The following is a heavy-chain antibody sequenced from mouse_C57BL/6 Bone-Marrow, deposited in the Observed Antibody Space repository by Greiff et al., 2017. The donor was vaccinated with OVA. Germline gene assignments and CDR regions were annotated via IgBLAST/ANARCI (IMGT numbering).Heavy chain of an antibody. J-gene: IGHJ1*03. CDR2: INSDGGST. CDR3: ARRSYYGSSYWWYFDV. Sequence: EVQVVESGGGLVQPGESLKLSCESNEYEFPSHDMSWVRKTPEKRLELVAAINSDGGSTYYPDTMERRFIISRDNTKKTLYLQMSSLRSEDTALYYCARRSYYGSSYWWYFDVWGTGTTVTVSS. D-gene: IGHD1-1*01. V-gene: IGHV5-2*01. CDR1: EYEFPSHD.